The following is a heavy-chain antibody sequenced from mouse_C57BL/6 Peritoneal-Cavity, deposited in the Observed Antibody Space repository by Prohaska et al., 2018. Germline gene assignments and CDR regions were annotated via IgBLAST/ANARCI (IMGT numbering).Heavy chain of an antibody. D-gene: IGHD1-1*01. Sequence: QVQLQQPGAELVRPGTSVKLSCKASGYTFTSYWMHWVKQRPGQGLEWIGVIDPSDSYTNYNQKFKGKATLTVDTSSSTAYMQLSSLTSEDAAVYYCARSFITTVVAAWFAYWSQGTLVTVSA. CDR3: ARSFITTVVAAWFAY. CDR1: GYTFTSYW. V-gene: IGHV1-59*01. J-gene: IGHJ3*01. CDR2: IDPSDSYT.